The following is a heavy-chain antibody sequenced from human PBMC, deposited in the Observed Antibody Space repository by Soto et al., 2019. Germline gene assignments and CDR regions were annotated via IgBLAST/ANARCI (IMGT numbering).Heavy chain of an antibody. CDR1: GFTFSHYG. V-gene: IGHV3-30*18. Sequence: GGSLRLSCAASGFTFSHYGMHWVRQAPGKGLEWVAVISYDGTNKYYTDSVKGRFTISRDNSKNTLYLQMNSLRAEDTAVYYCAKDSHYDILTGYFDYWGQGTLVTVSS. CDR2: ISYDGTNK. CDR3: AKDSHYDILTGYFDY. J-gene: IGHJ4*02. D-gene: IGHD3-9*01.